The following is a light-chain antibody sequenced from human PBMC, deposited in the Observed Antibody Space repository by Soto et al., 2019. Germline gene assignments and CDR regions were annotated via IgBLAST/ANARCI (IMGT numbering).Light chain of an antibody. Sequence: EIVMTQSPATLSVSPGERATLSCRASQSVSSNLAWYQQKPGQAPRLLIYGASTRATGIPARFSGSGSGTEFTLTITSLQSEDFAVYYCQQYTTWPPINSGQGTRLTIK. V-gene: IGKV3-15*01. J-gene: IGKJ5*01. CDR3: QQYTTWPPIN. CDR1: QSVSSN. CDR2: GAS.